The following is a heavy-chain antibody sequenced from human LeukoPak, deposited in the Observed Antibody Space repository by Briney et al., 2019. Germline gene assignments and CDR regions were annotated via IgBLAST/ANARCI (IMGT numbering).Heavy chain of an antibody. CDR3: AKVVPKVNNIVSTTQNVDY. CDR1: GFTFSSYG. CDR2: IWYDGSNK. Sequence: PGRSLRLSCAASGFTFSSYGMHWVRQAPGKGLEWVAVIWYDGSNKYYADSVKGRFTISRDNSKNTLYLQMNSLRAEDTAVFFCAKVVPKVNNIVSTTQNVDYWGQGTLVTVSS. J-gene: IGHJ4*02. V-gene: IGHV3-33*06. D-gene: IGHD5/OR15-5a*01.